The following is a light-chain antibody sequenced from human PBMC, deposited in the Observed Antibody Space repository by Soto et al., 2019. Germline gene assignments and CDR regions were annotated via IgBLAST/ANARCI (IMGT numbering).Light chain of an antibody. V-gene: IGKV1-39*01. CDR3: QQSYTIPYT. CDR1: QSISTY. J-gene: IGKJ2*01. Sequence: DIQMTQSPSSLPASVGDRVTLTCRASQSISTYFNWYQQKPGKDPKLLIYAASSLQSRVPSRLRGSGSGTDFTLTISSLQPEDFATYYCQQSYTIPYTFGQGPKRRSN. CDR2: AAS.